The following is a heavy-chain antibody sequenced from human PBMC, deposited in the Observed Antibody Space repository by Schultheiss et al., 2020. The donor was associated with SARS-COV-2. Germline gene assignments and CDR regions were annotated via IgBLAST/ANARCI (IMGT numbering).Heavy chain of an antibody. V-gene: IGHV2-5*02. J-gene: IGHJ4*02. CDR2: IYWDGDK. CDR3: AHRLRYVWKSDFFDY. CDR1: GFSLSTTGVG. D-gene: IGHD1-20*01. Sequence: SGPTLVKPTQTLTLTCTFSGFSLSTTGVGVGWIRQPPRKALEWLALIYWDGDKHYNPSLKNRLTITEDTSKNQVVLTLTNMDPVDTATYFCAHRLRYVWKSDFFDYWGQGTLVTVSS.